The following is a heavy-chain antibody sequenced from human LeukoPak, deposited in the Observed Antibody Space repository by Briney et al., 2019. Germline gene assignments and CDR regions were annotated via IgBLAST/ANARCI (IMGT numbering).Heavy chain of an antibody. CDR3: AKDSLRIAVAGRFDY. CDR2: ISGSGGST. D-gene: IGHD6-19*01. J-gene: IGHJ4*02. Sequence: GGSLRLSCAASGFTFSSYAMSWVRQASGKGLEWDSAISGSGGSTYYADSVKGRFTISRDNSKNTLYLQMNSLRAEDTAVYYCAKDSLRIAVAGRFDYWGQGTLVTVSS. CDR1: GFTFSSYA. V-gene: IGHV3-23*01.